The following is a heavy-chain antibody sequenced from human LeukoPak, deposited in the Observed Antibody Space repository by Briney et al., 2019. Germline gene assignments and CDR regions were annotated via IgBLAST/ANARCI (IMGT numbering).Heavy chain of an antibody. CDR2: INHSGST. J-gene: IGHJ4*02. Sequence: SETLSLTCAVYGGSFSGYYWSWIRQPPAKGLEWIGEINHSGSTNYNPSLKSRVTISVDTSKNQFSLKLSSVTAADTAVYYCARGSLSEVVVAASQYYFDYWGQGTLVTVSS. CDR1: GGSFSGYY. CDR3: ARGSLSEVVVAASQYYFDY. D-gene: IGHD2-15*01. V-gene: IGHV4-34*01.